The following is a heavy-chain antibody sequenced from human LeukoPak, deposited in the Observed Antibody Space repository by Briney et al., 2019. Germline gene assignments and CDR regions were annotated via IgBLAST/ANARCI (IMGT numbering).Heavy chain of an antibody. CDR1: GFTFSSYA. J-gene: IGHJ3*02. CDR2: ISSNGGST. V-gene: IGHV3-64D*09. D-gene: IGHD3-10*01. Sequence: GGSLRLSCSASGFTFSSYAMHWVRQAPGKGLEYGSGISSNGGSTYYADSVKGRFTISRDNSKNTLYLQVSSLRAEDTAVYYCVKGGGFSNAAFDIWGQGTMVTVSS. CDR3: VKGGGFSNAAFDI.